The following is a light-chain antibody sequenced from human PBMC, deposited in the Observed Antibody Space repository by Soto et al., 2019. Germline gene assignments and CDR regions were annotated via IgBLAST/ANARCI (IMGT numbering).Light chain of an antibody. Sequence: QSVLTQPPSVSGAPVQRVTISCTGSSSNIGAGYEVHWFQQLPGTAPKLLIYGNTNRLSGVPDRFSGSKSDTSASLAITGLQPEDEADYYCQSYDSSLSVLYVFGTGTKVTVL. CDR2: GNT. J-gene: IGLJ1*01. CDR3: QSYDSSLSVLYV. CDR1: SSNIGAGYE. V-gene: IGLV1-40*01.